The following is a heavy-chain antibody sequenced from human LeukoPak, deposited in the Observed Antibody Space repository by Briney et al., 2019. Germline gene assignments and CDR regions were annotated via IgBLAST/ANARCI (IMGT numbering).Heavy chain of an antibody. V-gene: IGHV3-53*04. Sequence: GGSLRLSCAASAFTVSDNYMAWVRQAPGKGLEWVSVIHAGGKTLYADSVRGRFTVSRHNSENTVYLQMNSLRPEDTAVYFCASGESAQQVFEYWGQGTLVTVSS. CDR3: ASGESAQQVFEY. J-gene: IGHJ4*02. D-gene: IGHD4-17*01. CDR2: IHAGGKT. CDR1: AFTVSDNY.